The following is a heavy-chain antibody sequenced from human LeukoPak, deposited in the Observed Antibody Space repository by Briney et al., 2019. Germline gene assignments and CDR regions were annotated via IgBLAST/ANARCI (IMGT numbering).Heavy chain of an antibody. Sequence: SETLSLTCAVYGGSFSGYYWSWIRQPSGKGLEWIGEINHSGSTNYNPSLKSRVTISVHTSKTQFSLKLSSVTAADTAVYYCARAMYYYGSGSYLPLNLFYPWGQGTLVTVSS. J-gene: IGHJ5*02. CDR1: GGSFSGYY. CDR2: INHSGST. V-gene: IGHV4-34*01. CDR3: ARAMYYYGSGSYLPLNLFYP. D-gene: IGHD3-10*01.